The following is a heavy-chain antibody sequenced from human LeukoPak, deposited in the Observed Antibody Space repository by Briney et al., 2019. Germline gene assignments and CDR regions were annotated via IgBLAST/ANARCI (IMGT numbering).Heavy chain of an antibody. CDR3: AAASGYSYFEH. CDR1: GFTFSSYG. J-gene: IGHJ1*01. CDR2: IWYDGSNK. D-gene: IGHD6-13*01. Sequence: EPGGSLRLSCAASGFTFSSYGMHWVRQASGKGLEWVSIIWYDGSNKYYADSVKGRFTISRDDSKNTVYLQMNSLRVEDTAVYYCAAASGYSYFEHWGQGTLVIVSS. V-gene: IGHV3-33*01.